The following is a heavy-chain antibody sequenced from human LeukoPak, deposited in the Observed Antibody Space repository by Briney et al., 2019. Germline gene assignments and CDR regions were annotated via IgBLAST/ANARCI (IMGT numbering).Heavy chain of an antibody. CDR3: AREIFGARAFEY. Sequence: SETLSLTCAVSGVSISTNTRWSWVRQTPGKGLEGIGEIFHSESVNSTPSLESRLTMSLDKSKNHFSLELTSVTAADTALYFCAREIFGARAFEYWGQGILVTVSS. CDR1: GVSISTNTR. J-gene: IGHJ4*02. D-gene: IGHD3-3*01. V-gene: IGHV4-4*02. CDR2: IFHSESV.